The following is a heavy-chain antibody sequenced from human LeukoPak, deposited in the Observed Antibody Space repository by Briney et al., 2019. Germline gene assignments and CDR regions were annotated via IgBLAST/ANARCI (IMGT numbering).Heavy chain of an antibody. V-gene: IGHV1-8*01. CDR3: VRAAQEGRDSLTGVQTGNWFDP. CDR2: MSPSSGNT. D-gene: IGHD3-9*01. J-gene: IGHJ5*02. CDR1: GYNFTSYD. Sequence: ASVKVSCKTSGYNFTSYDINWVRQATGQGPEWMGWMSPSSGNTGYAQNFQGRLDLTRNIALTTAYMELSSLTSEDTATYYCVRAAQEGRDSLTGVQTGNWFDPWGQGTLVTVSS.